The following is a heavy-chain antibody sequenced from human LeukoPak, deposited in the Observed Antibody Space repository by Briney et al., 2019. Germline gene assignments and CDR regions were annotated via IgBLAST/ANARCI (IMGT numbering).Heavy chain of an antibody. Sequence: ASVTVSCKASGGTFSSYAISWVRQAPGQGLEWMGRIIPILGIANYAQKFQGRVTITADKSTSTAYMELSSLRSEDTAVYYCARRHYYDSSGPPGYWGQGTLATVSS. D-gene: IGHD3-22*01. J-gene: IGHJ4*02. CDR2: IIPILGIA. CDR3: ARRHYYDSSGPPGY. V-gene: IGHV1-69*04. CDR1: GGTFSSYA.